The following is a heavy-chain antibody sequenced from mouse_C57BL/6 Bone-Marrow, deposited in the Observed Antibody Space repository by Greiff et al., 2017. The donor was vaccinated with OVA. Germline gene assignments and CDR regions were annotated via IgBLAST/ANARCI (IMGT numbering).Heavy chain of an antibody. CDR3: ARSGFYGNYFAY. Sequence: EVQLHQSGPELVKPGASVKISCKASGYTFTDYYMNWVKQSHGKSLEWIGDINPNNGGTSYNQKFKGKATLTVDKSSSTAYMELRSLTSEDSAVYYCARSGFYGNYFAYWGQGTLVTVSA. D-gene: IGHD2-1*01. CDR2: INPNNGGT. V-gene: IGHV1-26*01. J-gene: IGHJ3*01. CDR1: GYTFTDYY.